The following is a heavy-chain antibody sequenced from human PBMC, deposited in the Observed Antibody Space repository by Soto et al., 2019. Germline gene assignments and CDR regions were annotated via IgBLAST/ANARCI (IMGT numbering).Heavy chain of an antibody. Sequence: VQLVESGGGLVQPGGSLRLSCTVSGLTFTNAWMTWVRQAPGKGLEWVARIKSHTDGWTTDYAAPLQGRFTISRDDSRNTLFLQMTSLKPEDTAVYFCATAPGYWASAPLDYWGQGTLVTVSS. CDR3: ATAPGYWASAPLDY. CDR1: GLTFTNAW. J-gene: IGHJ4*02. V-gene: IGHV3-15*07. D-gene: IGHD6-25*01. CDR2: IKSHTDGWTT.